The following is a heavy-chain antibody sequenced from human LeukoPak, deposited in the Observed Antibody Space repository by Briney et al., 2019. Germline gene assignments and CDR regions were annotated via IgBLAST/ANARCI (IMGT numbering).Heavy chain of an antibody. V-gene: IGHV3-53*01. Sequence: GGSLRLSCAASGFTVSSNYMSWVRQAPGKGLEWVSVIYSGGSTYYADSVKGRFTISRDNSKNTLYLQMNSLRAEDTAVYYCAGRYCSGGSCHHIDYWGQGTLVTVSS. D-gene: IGHD2-15*01. CDR2: IYSGGST. CDR1: GFTVSSNY. CDR3: AGRYCSGGSCHHIDY. J-gene: IGHJ4*02.